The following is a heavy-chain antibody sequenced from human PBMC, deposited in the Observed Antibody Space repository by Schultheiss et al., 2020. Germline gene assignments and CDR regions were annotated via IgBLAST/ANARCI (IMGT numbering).Heavy chain of an antibody. CDR1: GGSISSGSPY. V-gene: IGHV4-61*02. Sequence: SETLSLTCTVSGGSISSGSPYWSWIRQPAGKGLEWIGRIYTSGSTNYNPSLKSRVTISVDTSKNQFSLKLSSVTAADTAVYYCARDGGQGDFDYWGQGTLVTVSS. J-gene: IGHJ4*02. D-gene: IGHD4-23*01. CDR3: ARDGGQGDFDY. CDR2: IYTSGST.